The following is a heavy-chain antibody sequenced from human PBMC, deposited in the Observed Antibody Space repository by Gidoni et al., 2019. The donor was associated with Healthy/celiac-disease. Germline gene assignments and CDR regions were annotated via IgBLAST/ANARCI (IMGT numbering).Heavy chain of an antibody. Sequence: EVQLLESGGGLVQPGGSLRLSCAASGFTFSSYAMGWVRQAPGKGLEWVSAISGSGGSTYYADSVKGRFTISRDNSKNTLYLQMNSLRAEDTAVYYCATEGDSSGYFNWFDPWGQGTLVTVSS. CDR2: ISGSGGST. V-gene: IGHV3-23*01. CDR3: ATEGDSSGYFNWFDP. J-gene: IGHJ5*02. D-gene: IGHD3-22*01. CDR1: GFTFSSYA.